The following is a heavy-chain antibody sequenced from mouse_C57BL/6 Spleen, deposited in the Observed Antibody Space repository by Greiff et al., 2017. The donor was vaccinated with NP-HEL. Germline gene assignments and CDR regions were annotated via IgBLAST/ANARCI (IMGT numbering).Heavy chain of an antibody. CDR2: IYPGDGDT. Sequence: QVQLKESGPELVKPGASVKISCKASGYAFSSSWMNWVKQRPGKGLEWIGRIYPGDGDTNYNGKFKGKATLTADKSSSTAYMQLSSLTSEDSAVYFCARLDGAYWGQGTLVTVSA. J-gene: IGHJ3*01. CDR3: ARLDGAY. CDR1: GYAFSSSW. V-gene: IGHV1-82*01.